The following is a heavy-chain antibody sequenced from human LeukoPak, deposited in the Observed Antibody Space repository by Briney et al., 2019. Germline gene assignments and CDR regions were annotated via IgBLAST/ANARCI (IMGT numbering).Heavy chain of an antibody. V-gene: IGHV1-46*01. CDR2: INPNNGNT. CDR3: AAEGGY. J-gene: IGHJ4*02. D-gene: IGHD3-16*01. CDR1: GYTFTSYY. Sequence: GASVKVSCKASGYTFTSYYMHWVRQAPGQGLEWMGIINPNNGNTNYAQKFQGRVTMTRDMSTSTVYMELSSLKSEDTAVYYCAAEGGYWGQGTLVTVSS.